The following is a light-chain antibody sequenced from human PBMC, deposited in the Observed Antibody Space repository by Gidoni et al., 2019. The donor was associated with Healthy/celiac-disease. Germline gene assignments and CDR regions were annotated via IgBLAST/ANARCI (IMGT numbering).Light chain of an antibody. CDR2: AAS. CDR1: QSISSY. J-gene: IGKJ1*01. CDR3: QQSYSTPVG. Sequence: DIQMTQSPSSLSASVGDRATITCRASQSISSYLNWYQQKTGTAPKLLIYAASSLQSGVPSRFSGSGSGTDFTLTISSLQPEDFATYYCQQSYSTPVGFGQGTKVEIK. V-gene: IGKV1-39*01.